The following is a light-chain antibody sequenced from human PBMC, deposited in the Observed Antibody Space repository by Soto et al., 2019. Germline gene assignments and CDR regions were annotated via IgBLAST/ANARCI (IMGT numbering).Light chain of an antibody. J-gene: IGKJ1*01. CDR2: DAS. V-gene: IGKV1-33*01. CDR3: QNYNSYSEA. Sequence: DIQMTQSPSSPAASVGDRLTVTCGASQSISSYLNWYQQKPGKAPKILIYDASNLETGVPSRFSGSGSGTDFNFTISSLQPEDIATYYCQNYNSYSEACGQGTKVDIK. CDR1: QSISSY.